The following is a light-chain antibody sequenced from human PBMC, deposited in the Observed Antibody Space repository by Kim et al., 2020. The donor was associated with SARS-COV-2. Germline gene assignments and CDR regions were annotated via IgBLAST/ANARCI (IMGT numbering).Light chain of an antibody. CDR3: QQYANTPFT. CDR2: GAS. CDR1: QSVSNKF. J-gene: IGKJ3*01. Sequence: SPGERATLACRASQSVSNKFLAWYQQKPGQAPRLLIYGASSRATGIPDRFSGSGSGTDFTLTISRLEPEDFAVYYCQQYANTPFTFGPGTKVDIK. V-gene: IGKV3-20*01.